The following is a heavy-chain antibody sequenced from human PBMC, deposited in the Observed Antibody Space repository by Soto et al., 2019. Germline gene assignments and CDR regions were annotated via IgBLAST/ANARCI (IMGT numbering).Heavy chain of an antibody. J-gene: IGHJ4*02. V-gene: IGHV4-59*01. CDR3: ARGKRYYDFWSGSKSLFDY. CDR1: DGSISSYY. Sequence: SETLSLTCTVSDGSISSYYWSWIRQPPGKGLEWIGYIYYIGITNYNPSLKSRGTISVDTSKNQFSLKLSYVTAADTDVYYCARGKRYYDFWSGSKSLFDYWGQGTRVTVSS. D-gene: IGHD3-3*01. CDR2: IYYIGIT.